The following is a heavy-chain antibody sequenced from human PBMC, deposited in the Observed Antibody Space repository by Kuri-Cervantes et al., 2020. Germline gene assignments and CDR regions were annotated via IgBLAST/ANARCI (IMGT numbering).Heavy chain of an antibody. Sequence: GESLKISCAASGFTFSSYSMNWVRQAPGKGLEWVSAISGSGGSTYYADSVKGRFTISRDNAKNTLYLQMNSLRAEDTAVYFCSRDAEGHFDSWGQGTLVTVSS. CDR3: SRDAEGHFDS. CDR1: GFTFSSYS. J-gene: IGHJ4*02. CDR2: ISGSGGST. V-gene: IGHV3-23*01.